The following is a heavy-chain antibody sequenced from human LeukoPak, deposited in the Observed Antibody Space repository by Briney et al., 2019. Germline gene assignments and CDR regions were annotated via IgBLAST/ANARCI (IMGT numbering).Heavy chain of an antibody. CDR2: ISTSGANT. CDR3: ATTKEARRYFDY. J-gene: IGHJ4*02. Sequence: PGGSLRLSCAGSGFIFSSYALSWVRQAPGKGLEWVSAISTSGANTYYADSVRGRFTISRDNSKSTLYLQMNTLRAEDTAVYYCATTKEARRYFDYWGQGTLVTVSS. CDR1: GFIFSSYA. D-gene: IGHD1-1*01. V-gene: IGHV3-23*01.